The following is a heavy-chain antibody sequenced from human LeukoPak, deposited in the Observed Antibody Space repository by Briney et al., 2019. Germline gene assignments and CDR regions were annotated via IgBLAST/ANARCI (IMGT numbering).Heavy chain of an antibody. CDR2: IYTSGST. Sequence: SETLSLTCTVSGGSISSYFWSWIRQPAGKGLEWIGRIYTSGSTNYNPSLKSRVTMSVDTSKNQFSLKLSSMTAADTAVYYCARARGVLQLHLALDSWGHGTLVTVSS. D-gene: IGHD6-6*01. CDR1: GGSISSYF. V-gene: IGHV4-4*07. CDR3: ARARGVLQLHLALDS. J-gene: IGHJ5*01.